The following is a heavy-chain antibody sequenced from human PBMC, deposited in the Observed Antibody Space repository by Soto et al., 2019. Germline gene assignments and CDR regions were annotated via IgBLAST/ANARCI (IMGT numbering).Heavy chain of an antibody. D-gene: IGHD6-19*01. CDR1: GFTFSSYG. CDR2: ISYDGSNK. CDR3: AKDFGSGHRVVSGY. J-gene: IGHJ4*02. Sequence: VGSLRLSCAASGFTFSSYGMHWVRQAPGKGLEWVAVISYDGSNKYYADSVKGRFTISRDNSKNTLYLQMNSLRAEDTAVYYCAKDFGSGHRVVSGYWGQGTLVTVSS. V-gene: IGHV3-30*18.